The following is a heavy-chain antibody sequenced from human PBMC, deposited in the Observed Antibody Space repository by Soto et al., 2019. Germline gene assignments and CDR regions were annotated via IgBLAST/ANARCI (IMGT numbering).Heavy chain of an antibody. D-gene: IGHD2-21*01. V-gene: IGHV1-2*02. J-gene: IGHJ6*02. CDR3: GRELGYSYYYYYAMDV. CDR1: GYTFSGYY. Sequence: ASVKVSCKASGYTFSGYYMHWVRQAPGQGLEWMGWINPNTGGTNYAQKFQGRVTMTREMSISTAYMELSSLRSDDTAVYYCGRELGYSYYYYYAMDVWGQGTTVTVS. CDR2: INPNTGGT.